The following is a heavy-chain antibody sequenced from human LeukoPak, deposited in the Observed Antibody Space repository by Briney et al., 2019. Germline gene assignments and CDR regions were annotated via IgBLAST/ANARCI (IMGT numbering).Heavy chain of an antibody. V-gene: IGHV3-33*01. CDR3: ARDLSAAFDF. D-gene: IGHD6-19*01. Sequence: GGSLRLSWAASGFPFSSYGMHWVRQAPGKGLEWVARLVYDARSDYANSVKGRFSISRDDSKNTLFLDMSNLRVEDTALYYCARDLSAAFDFWGQGVLVTVSS. CDR1: GFPFSSYG. J-gene: IGHJ4*02. CDR2: LVYDARS.